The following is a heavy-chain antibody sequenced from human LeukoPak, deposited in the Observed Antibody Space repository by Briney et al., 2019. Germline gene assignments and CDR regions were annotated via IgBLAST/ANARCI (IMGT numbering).Heavy chain of an antibody. D-gene: IGHD3-22*01. V-gene: IGHV3-23*01. Sequence: QPGRSLRLSCAASGFTFSSYAMSWVRQAPGKGLEWVSAISGSGGSTYYADSVKGRFTISRDNSKNTLYLQMNSLRAEDTAVYYCAKGNVYDSSGYYDYWGQGTLVTVSS. CDR1: GFTFSSYA. J-gene: IGHJ4*02. CDR2: ISGSGGST. CDR3: AKGNVYDSSGYYDY.